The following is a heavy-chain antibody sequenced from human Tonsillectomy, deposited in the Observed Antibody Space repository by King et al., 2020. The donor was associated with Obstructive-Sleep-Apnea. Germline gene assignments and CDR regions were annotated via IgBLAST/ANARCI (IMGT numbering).Heavy chain of an antibody. CDR3: AREWGGYCSSTSCYRVYGMDV. CDR2: IYYSGST. J-gene: IGHJ6*02. V-gene: IGHV4-30-4*01. CDR1: GGSISSGDYY. D-gene: IGHD2-2*01. Sequence: LQLQESGPGLVKPSQTLSLTCTVSGGSISSGDYYWSWIRQPPGKGLEWIGDIYYSGSTYYNPSLKSRVTISVDTSKNQFSLKLSSVTAADTAVYYCAREWGGYCSSTSCYRVYGMDVWGQGTTVTVSS.